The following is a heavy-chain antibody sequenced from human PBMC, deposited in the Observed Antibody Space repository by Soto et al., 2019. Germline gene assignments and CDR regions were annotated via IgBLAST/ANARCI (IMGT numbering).Heavy chain of an antibody. CDR2: ISGSGDNT. V-gene: IGHV3-23*01. D-gene: IGHD2-2*01. J-gene: IGHJ6*02. Sequence: HPGGSLRLSCAASGFTFSSYAINWVRQAPGKALEWVSTISGSGDNTYYADSVKGRFTISRDNSKNTLSLQMNSLRVEDTAVYYCAKGYCISTTCYGPPNYYGMDVWGQGTSVTVSS. CDR1: GFTFSSYA. CDR3: AKGYCISTTCYGPPNYYGMDV.